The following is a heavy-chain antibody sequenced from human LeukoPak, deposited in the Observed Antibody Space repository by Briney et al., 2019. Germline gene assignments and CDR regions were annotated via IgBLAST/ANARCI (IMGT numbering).Heavy chain of an antibody. CDR2: IIPIFGTA. V-gene: IGHV1-69*05. CDR1: GGTFSSYA. Sequence: SVKVSCKASGGTFSSYAISWVRQAPGQGLGWMGRIIPIFGTANYAQKFQGRVTITTDESTSTAYMELSSLRSEDTAVYYCARGPLNWNDGNYFGYWGQGTLVTVSS. J-gene: IGHJ4*02. CDR3: ARGPLNWNDGNYFGY. D-gene: IGHD1-1*01.